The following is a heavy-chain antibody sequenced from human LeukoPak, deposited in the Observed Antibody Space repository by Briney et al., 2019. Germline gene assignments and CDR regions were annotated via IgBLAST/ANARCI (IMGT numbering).Heavy chain of an antibody. V-gene: IGHV4-39*07. D-gene: IGHD3-22*01. CDR1: GVSLSSSSYY. CDR2: ISYSRTT. J-gene: IGHJ3*02. Sequence: PSETLSLTCTVSGVSLSSSSYYWGWIRQPPETGLEWIASISYSRTTYYNPSLKSRVTISMDTSKNQISLKLNSVTAADTAVYYCARGRIVVANTGAFDIWGQGTMVPVSS. CDR3: ARGRIVVANTGAFDI.